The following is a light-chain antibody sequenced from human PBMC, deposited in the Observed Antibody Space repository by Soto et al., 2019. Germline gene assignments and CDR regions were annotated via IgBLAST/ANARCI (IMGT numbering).Light chain of an antibody. Sequence: EIVLTQSPITLYWSSGERATLSCRASQSVSSSLAWYQQKPGQAPRLLIYDASNRATGIPARFSGSGSETDFNLTVSSLEPEDFAVYYCQQRSNWPLSFGGGTKVEIK. CDR3: QQRSNWPLS. CDR1: QSVSSS. V-gene: IGKV3-11*01. CDR2: DAS. J-gene: IGKJ4*01.